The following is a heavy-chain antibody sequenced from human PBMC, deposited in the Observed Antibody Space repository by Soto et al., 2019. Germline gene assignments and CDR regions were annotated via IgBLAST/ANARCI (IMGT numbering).Heavy chain of an antibody. V-gene: IGHV3-30*18. CDR3: AKDSYGMDV. Sequence: PGGSLRLSCAASGFTFSSYGMHWVRQAPGKGLEWVTVISYDGSNKYYVDSVKGRFTISRDNSKNTLYLQMNSLRAEDTAVYYCAKDSYGMDVWGQGTTVTVSS. CDR2: ISYDGSNK. CDR1: GFTFSSYG. J-gene: IGHJ6*02.